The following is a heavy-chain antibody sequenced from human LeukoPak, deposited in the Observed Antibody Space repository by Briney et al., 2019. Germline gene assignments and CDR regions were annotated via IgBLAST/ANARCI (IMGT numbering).Heavy chain of an antibody. CDR2: ISAYNGNT. CDR3: ARGGPDIVVVPADMWYFDY. Sequence: ASVKVSCKASGYTFTSYGISWVRQAPGPGLEWMGWISAYNGNTNYAQKLQGRVTMTTDTSTSTAYMELRSLRSDDTAVYYCARGGPDIVVVPADMWYFDYWGQGTLVTVSS. D-gene: IGHD2-2*01. J-gene: IGHJ4*02. CDR1: GYTFTSYG. V-gene: IGHV1-18*01.